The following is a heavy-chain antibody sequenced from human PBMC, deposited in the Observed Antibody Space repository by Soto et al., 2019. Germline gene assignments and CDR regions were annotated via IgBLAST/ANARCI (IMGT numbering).Heavy chain of an antibody. D-gene: IGHD4-17*01. CDR2: IYPGDSDT. J-gene: IGHJ4*02. V-gene: IGHV5-51*01. CDR3: ARRMSYGDYTSYFDY. CDR1: GYSFTSYW. Sequence: PGESLKISCKGSGYSFTSYWIGWVRQMPGKGLEWMGIIYPGDSDTRYSPSFQGQVTISADRSISTAYLQWSSLKASDTAMYYCARRMSYGDYTSYFDYWGQGTRVTVAS.